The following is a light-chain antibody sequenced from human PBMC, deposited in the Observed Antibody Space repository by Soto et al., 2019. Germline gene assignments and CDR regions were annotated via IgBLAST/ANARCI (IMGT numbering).Light chain of an antibody. CDR3: QQYNNYPMYT. CDR2: KAS. Sequence: DIQMTQSPSTLSASVGERVTITCRASQSISSWLAWYQQKPGKAPKVLIYKASSLETGVPSRFRGSGSGTEFTLTISSLQPEDFATYYCQQYNNYPMYTFGQGTKLEIK. J-gene: IGKJ2*01. V-gene: IGKV1-5*03. CDR1: QSISSW.